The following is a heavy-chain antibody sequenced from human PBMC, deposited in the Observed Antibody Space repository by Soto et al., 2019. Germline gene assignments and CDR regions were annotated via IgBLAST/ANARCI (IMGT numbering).Heavy chain of an antibody. D-gene: IGHD3-22*01. CDR3: AKDRPPDYYDSSGYYAY. CDR2: ISGSGGST. CDR1: GFTFSSYA. V-gene: IGHV3-23*01. Sequence: EVQLLESGGGLVQPGGSLRLSCAASGFTFSSYAMSWVRQAPGKGLEWVSAISGSGGSTYYADSVKGRFTISRDNSKNTLYLQMNSLRADDTAVYYCAKDRPPDYYDSSGYYAYWGHGTLVTVSS. J-gene: IGHJ4*01.